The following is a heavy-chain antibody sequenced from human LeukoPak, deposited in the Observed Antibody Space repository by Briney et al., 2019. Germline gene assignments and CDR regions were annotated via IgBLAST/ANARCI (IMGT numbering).Heavy chain of an antibody. CDR1: GGSVSSGTYY. D-gene: IGHD3-10*01. Sequence: SETLSLTCTVSGGSVSSGTYYWSWIRQPPGKGLEWIGYVYYSGSTKYNPSLKSRVTISVDTSKNQFSLRLNSVTAADTAVYYCVRGRAWFDPWGQGTLVTVSS. J-gene: IGHJ5*02. V-gene: IGHV4-61*01. CDR3: VRGRAWFDP. CDR2: VYYSGST.